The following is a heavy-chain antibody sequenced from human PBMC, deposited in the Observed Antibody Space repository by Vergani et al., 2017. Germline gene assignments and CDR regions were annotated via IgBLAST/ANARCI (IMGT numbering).Heavy chain of an antibody. D-gene: IGHD6-13*01. J-gene: IGHJ4*02. Sequence: QVQLVQSGAEVKKPGASVKVSCKASGYTFTSYGISWVRQAPGQGLEWMGWISAYNGNTNYAQKLQGRVTMTTDTSTSTACMELRSLRSDDTAVYYCARVPLQQLGQMGIFDYWGQGTLVTVSS. V-gene: IGHV1-18*01. CDR3: ARVPLQQLGQMGIFDY. CDR1: GYTFTSYG. CDR2: ISAYNGNT.